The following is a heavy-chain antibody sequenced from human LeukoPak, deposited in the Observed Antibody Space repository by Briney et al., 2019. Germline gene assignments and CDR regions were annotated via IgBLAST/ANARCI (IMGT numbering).Heavy chain of an antibody. CDR1: GYTFTGYY. V-gene: IGHV1-2*04. D-gene: IGHD2-15*01. CDR3: ARDVTICSGGSCPFDY. J-gene: IGHJ4*02. CDR2: INPNTGGT. Sequence: ASVKVSCKASGYTFTGYYIHWVRQAPGQGLEWMGWINPNTGGTTYEQKFQGWVTMTRDTSTSTAYMELSRLRSDDTAVYYCARDVTICSGGSCPFDYWGQGTLVTVSS.